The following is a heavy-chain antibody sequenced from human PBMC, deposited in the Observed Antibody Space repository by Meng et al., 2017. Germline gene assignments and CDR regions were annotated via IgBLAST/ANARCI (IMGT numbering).Heavy chain of an antibody. CDR2: IWYDGSNK. J-gene: IGHJ3*02. D-gene: IGHD2-21*02. Sequence: GESLKISCAASGFTFSSYGMHWVRQAPGKGLEWVAVIWYDGSNKYYADSVKGRFTISRDNSKNTLYLQMNSLRAEDTAVYYCARGTVVTARNAFDIWGQGTMVTVSS. V-gene: IGHV3-33*01. CDR3: ARGTVVTARNAFDI. CDR1: GFTFSSYG.